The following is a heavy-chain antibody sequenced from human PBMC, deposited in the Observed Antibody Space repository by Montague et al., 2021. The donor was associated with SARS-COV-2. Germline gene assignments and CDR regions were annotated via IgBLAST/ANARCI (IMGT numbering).Heavy chain of an antibody. J-gene: IGHJ4*02. V-gene: IGHV4-4*02. CDR3: ARDRSYDSSGYPFPQYFFDY. D-gene: IGHD3-22*01. CDR1: GDSIMTTDC. Sequence: SETLSLTCAVSGDSIMTTDCWSWVRQPPGKGLEWIGEIYQGASTNYNPSLKSRVTISVDTSKHQFSLGLSSVTAADTAVYYCARDRSYDSSGYPFPQYFFDYWGQGALVIVSS. CDR2: IYQGAST.